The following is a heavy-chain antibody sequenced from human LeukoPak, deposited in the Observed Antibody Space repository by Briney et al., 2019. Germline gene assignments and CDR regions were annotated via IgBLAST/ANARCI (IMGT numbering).Heavy chain of an antibody. CDR1: GFTFSTYS. Sequence: PGGSPRLSCAAPGFTFSTYSMNWVRQAPGKGLEWVSVISSSSSYTYYLDSVRGRFTISRDNAKNSLYLQMNSLRAEDTAVYYCAREPSSAAFDPWGQGTLVTVSS. CDR3: AREPSSAAFDP. CDR2: ISSSSSYT. V-gene: IGHV3-21*01. D-gene: IGHD3-3*01. J-gene: IGHJ5*02.